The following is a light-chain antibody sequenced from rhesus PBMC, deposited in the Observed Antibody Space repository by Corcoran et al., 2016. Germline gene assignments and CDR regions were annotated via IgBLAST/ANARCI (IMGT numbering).Light chain of an antibody. V-gene: IGKV3S9*01. J-gene: IGKJ2*01. Sequence: EIVMTQSPATLSLSPGERATLSCRASQSVSSYVAWYQQKPEQAPRLHIYGASSRATGIPDRFSGSGSGTDFTLSVSSLEPEDVGVYYCQQYNNWYSCGQGTKVEIK. CDR2: GAS. CDR3: QQYNNWYS. CDR1: QSVSSY.